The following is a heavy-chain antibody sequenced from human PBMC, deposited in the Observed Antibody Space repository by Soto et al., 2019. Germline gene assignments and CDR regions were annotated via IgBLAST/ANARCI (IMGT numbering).Heavy chain of an antibody. Sequence: ASVKVSCKASGYTFTSYAMHWVRQAPGQRLEWMGWINAGNGNTKYSQKFQGRVTITRDTSASTAYMELSSLRSEDTAVYYCAREGRYDFWSGYYAFDYWGQGTLVTVSS. D-gene: IGHD3-3*01. CDR1: GYTFTSYA. CDR2: INAGNGNT. CDR3: AREGRYDFWSGYYAFDY. V-gene: IGHV1-3*01. J-gene: IGHJ4*02.